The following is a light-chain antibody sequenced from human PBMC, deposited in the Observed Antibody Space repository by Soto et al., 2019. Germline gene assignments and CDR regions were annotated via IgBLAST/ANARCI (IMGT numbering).Light chain of an antibody. V-gene: IGKV3-20*01. CDR3: HQYDNAPQT. CDR2: AAS. Sequence: EIVLMQSPGTLSLSPGERATLSCRASQSMTRTYIAWYQKKPGQAPRLLIYAASIRAPGIPDKFSGTGSGTDYSLTIDRLEPEDSAVYYCHQYDNAPQTFGQGTK. J-gene: IGKJ2*01. CDR1: QSMTRTY.